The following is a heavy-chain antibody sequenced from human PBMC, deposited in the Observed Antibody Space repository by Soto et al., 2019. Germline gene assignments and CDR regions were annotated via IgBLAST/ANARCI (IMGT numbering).Heavy chain of an antibody. J-gene: IGHJ4*02. D-gene: IGHD6-19*01. V-gene: IGHV1-8*01. CDR3: ARVPNDSSGWYQG. CDR2: MNPNSGNT. CDR1: GYTFTGYD. Sequence: ASVKVSCKASGYTFTGYDINWVRQATGQGLEWMGWMNPNSGNTGYAQKFQGRVTMTRNTSISTAYMELSSLRSEDTAMYYCARVPNDSSGWYQGWGQGTLVTVSS.